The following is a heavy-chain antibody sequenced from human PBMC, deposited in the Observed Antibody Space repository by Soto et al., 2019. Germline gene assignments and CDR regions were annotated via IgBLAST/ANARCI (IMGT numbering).Heavy chain of an antibody. V-gene: IGHV3-7*03. CDR1: GFTFSSYW. J-gene: IGHJ4*02. D-gene: IGHD3-22*01. CDR3: AYCAYDFPYYFDY. CDR2: IKQDGSEK. Sequence: GGSLRLSCAASGFTFSSYWMSWVRQAPGKGLEWVANIKQDGSEKYYVDSVKGRFTISRDNAKNSLYLQMNSLRAEDTAVYYCAYCAYDFPYYFDYWGQGTLVTVSS.